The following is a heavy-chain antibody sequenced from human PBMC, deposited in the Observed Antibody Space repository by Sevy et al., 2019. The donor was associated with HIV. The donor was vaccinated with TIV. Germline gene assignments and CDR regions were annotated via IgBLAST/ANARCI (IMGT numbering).Heavy chain of an antibody. D-gene: IGHD3-3*01. CDR1: GGTFSSYA. Sequence: ASVKVSCKASGGTFSSYAISWVRQAPGQGLEWMGGIIPIFGTANYAQKFQGRVTITADESTSTAYMELSSLRSEDTAVYYCVTEHSWSGSYNWFDPWGQGTLVTVSS. V-gene: IGHV1-69*13. J-gene: IGHJ5*02. CDR3: VTEHSWSGSYNWFDP. CDR2: IIPIFGTA.